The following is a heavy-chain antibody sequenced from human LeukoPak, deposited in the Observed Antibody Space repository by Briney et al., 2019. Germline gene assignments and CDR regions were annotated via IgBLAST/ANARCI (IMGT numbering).Heavy chain of an antibody. CDR2: IIPILGIA. V-gene: IGHV1-69*04. Sequence: SVKVSCKASGGTFSSYAISWVRQAPGQGLEWMGRIIPILGIANYAQKFQGRVTITADKSTSTAYMELSSLRSEDTAVYYCARVHDYDGNSGYWGQGTLVTVSS. CDR1: GGTFSSYA. J-gene: IGHJ4*02. D-gene: IGHD4-17*01. CDR3: ARVHDYDGNSGY.